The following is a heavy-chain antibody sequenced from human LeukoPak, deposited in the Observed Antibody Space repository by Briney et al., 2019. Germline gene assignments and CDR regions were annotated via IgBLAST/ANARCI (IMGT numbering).Heavy chain of an antibody. CDR2: IKQDGSEK. V-gene: IGHV3-7*01. D-gene: IGHD6-13*01. CDR1: GFTFSSYW. Sequence: GGALRLSCAASGFTFSSYWMSWVRQPPGKGLEGVANIKQDGSEKYYLDSVKGRFTISRDNAKNSLYMQMNSVRAEDTAVYYCARVRGDSTYMAVWGKGTTVTVSS. CDR3: ARVRGDSTYMAV. J-gene: IGHJ6*03.